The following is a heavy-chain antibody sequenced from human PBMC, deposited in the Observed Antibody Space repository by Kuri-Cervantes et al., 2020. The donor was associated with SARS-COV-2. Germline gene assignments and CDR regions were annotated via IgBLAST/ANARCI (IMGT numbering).Heavy chain of an antibody. V-gene: IGHV1-69*13. Sequence: SVKVSCKASGYTFTSYYMHWVRQAPGQGLEWMGGIIPIFGTANYAQKFQGRVTITADESTSTAYMELSSLRSEDTAVYYCARTSRDGYSDYFDYWGQGTLVTVSS. D-gene: IGHD5-24*01. CDR2: IIPIFGTA. CDR1: GYTFTSYY. J-gene: IGHJ4*02. CDR3: ARTSRDGYSDYFDY.